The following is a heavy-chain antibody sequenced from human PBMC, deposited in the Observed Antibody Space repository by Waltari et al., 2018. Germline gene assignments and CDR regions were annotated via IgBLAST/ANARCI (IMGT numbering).Heavy chain of an antibody. D-gene: IGHD3-3*01. Sequence: QVQLQQWGAGLLKPSETLSITCAVYGGSFSGYYWSWIRQPPGKGLEWIGEINHRGSNNYNPSLNILVTISLDTSKNQFSLKLSSVTAADTAVYYCARDSIRITIFGVVTPRHFDYWGQGTLVTVSS. CDR2: INHRGSN. J-gene: IGHJ4*02. CDR1: GGSFSGYY. V-gene: IGHV4-34*01. CDR3: ARDSIRITIFGVVTPRHFDY.